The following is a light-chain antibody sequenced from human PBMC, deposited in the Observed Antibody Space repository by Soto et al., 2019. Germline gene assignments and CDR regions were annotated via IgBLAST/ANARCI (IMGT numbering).Light chain of an antibody. CDR3: AAWDGSLNNVL. CDR1: GSSIGTNT. Sequence: QPVLTQPPSASGTPGQRGTISCSGSGSSIGTNTVNWYRQLPGTAPKLLIYGDNQRPSGVPDRFSGSKSGTSASLAISGLQSEDEAEYYCAAWDGSLNNVLFGGGTKLPVL. J-gene: IGLJ2*01. V-gene: IGLV1-44*01. CDR2: GDN.